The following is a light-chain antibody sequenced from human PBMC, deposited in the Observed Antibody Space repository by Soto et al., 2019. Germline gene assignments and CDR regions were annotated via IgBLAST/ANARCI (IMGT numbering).Light chain of an antibody. Sequence: IQLTQSPSSLSASVGDRVTITCRASQGISSYLGWYQQKPGKAPNLLIYDASTLHSGVPSRFSGSGSGTDFTLTISSLQPEDYASYYCQQSYSTPFTFGQGTRLEIK. CDR3: QQSYSTPFT. J-gene: IGKJ5*01. CDR1: QGISSY. CDR2: DAS. V-gene: IGKV1-39*01.